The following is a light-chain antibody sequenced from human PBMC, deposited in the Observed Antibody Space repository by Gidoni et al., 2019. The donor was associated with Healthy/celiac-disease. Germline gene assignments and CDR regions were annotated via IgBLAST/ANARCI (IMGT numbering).Light chain of an antibody. J-gene: IGKJ5*01. V-gene: IGKV3-11*01. CDR3: QQRSHWPPT. CDR2: DAS. CDR1: QRVSSY. Sequence: EIVLTQSPATLSLSPGERATLSCRASQRVSSYLAWYQQKPGQAPRLLIYDASNRATGIPARFSGSGSGTDFPLTISSLEPEYFAVYYCQQRSHWPPTFGQGTRLEIK.